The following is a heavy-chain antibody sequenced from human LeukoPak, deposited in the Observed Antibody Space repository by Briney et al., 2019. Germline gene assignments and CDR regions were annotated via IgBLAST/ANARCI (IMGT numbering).Heavy chain of an antibody. CDR1: GYTFRSYG. Sequence: ASVKVSCKASGYTFRSYGISLVRQAPGQGLEWMGWINTYTGDTYYAQELQGRVSMTTDTSTSTAYMELRSLRSDDTAIYYCARDLGVVVVAPSPPDYWGQGTLVTVSS. CDR3: ARDLGVVVVAPSPPDY. V-gene: IGHV1-18*01. D-gene: IGHD2-15*01. J-gene: IGHJ4*02. CDR2: INTYTGDT.